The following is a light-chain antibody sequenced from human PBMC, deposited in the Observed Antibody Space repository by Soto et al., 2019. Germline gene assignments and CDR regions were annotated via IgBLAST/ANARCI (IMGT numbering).Light chain of an antibody. Sequence: DIQMTQSPSSLSASVGDRVTITCRASQSINSYLIWYQQKPGKAPKLLISAASSLQSGVPSRFSGSGSGTDFTLTISSLQPEDFATYFCQQTYSAPLTFGAGTKVEIK. V-gene: IGKV1-39*01. CDR3: QQTYSAPLT. CDR2: AAS. J-gene: IGKJ4*01. CDR1: QSINSY.